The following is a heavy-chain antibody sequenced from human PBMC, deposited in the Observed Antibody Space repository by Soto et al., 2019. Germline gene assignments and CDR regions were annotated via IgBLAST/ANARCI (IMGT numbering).Heavy chain of an antibody. Sequence: QVQLVQSGAEVKKPGSSVKVSCKASGGTFSSYAISWVRQAPGQGLEWMGGIIPIFGTANYAQKFQGRVTITADESTSTAYMELSSLRSEDTAVYYCAREREWEQDRENGYYFDYWGQGTLVTVSS. CDR2: IIPIFGTA. J-gene: IGHJ4*02. CDR1: GGTFSSYA. V-gene: IGHV1-69*12. D-gene: IGHD1-26*01. CDR3: AREREWEQDRENGYYFDY.